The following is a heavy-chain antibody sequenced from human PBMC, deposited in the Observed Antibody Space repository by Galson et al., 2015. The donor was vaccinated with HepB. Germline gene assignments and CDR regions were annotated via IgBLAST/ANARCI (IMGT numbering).Heavy chain of an antibody. CDR1: GFTFSNHW. J-gene: IGHJ4*02. D-gene: IGHD3-16*01. Sequence: SLRLSCAASGFTFSNHWMTWVRQAPGKGLEWVANIKEDGSQRYYVDSVKGRFTISRDNTKNSLYLQMDSLRVEDTAVYYCARNVGGGDAYWGQGTLVTVSS. V-gene: IGHV3-7*01. CDR3: ARNVGGGDAY. CDR2: IKEDGSQR.